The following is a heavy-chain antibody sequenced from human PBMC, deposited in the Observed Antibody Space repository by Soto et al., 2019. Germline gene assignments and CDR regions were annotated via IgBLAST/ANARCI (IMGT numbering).Heavy chain of an antibody. V-gene: IGHV1-46*01. D-gene: IGHD3-16*01. Sequence: SVKVSCKASGYTFTSSYMHCVRQAPGQGLEWMGIINPSGGSTSYAQKFQGRVTMTRDTSTSTVYMELSSLRSDDTAVYYCARWGCYWARRDHLDYCARGTL. J-gene: IGHJ4*02. CDR2: INPSGGST. CDR1: GYTFTSSY. CDR3: ARWGCYWARRDHLDY.